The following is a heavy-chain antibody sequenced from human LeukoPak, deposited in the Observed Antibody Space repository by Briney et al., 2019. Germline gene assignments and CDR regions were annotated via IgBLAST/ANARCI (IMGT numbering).Heavy chain of an antibody. D-gene: IGHD6-13*01. J-gene: IGHJ5*02. CDR1: GGSISSSNW. Sequence: PSETLSLTCAVSGGSISSSNWWSWVRQPPGKGLEWIGEIYHSESTNYNPSPKSRVTFSVDKSKNQFSLKVSSVSAADTAVYYCARAYSSSWYWNWFDPWGQGTLVTVSS. CDR2: IYHSEST. CDR3: ARAYSSSWYWNWFDP. V-gene: IGHV4-4*02.